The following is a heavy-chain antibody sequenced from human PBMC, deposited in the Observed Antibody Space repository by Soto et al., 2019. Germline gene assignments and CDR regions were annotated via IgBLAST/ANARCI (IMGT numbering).Heavy chain of an antibody. CDR1: GFTFSSYE. V-gene: IGHV3-48*03. Sequence: EVQLVASGGGLVQPGGSLRLSCAASGFTFSSYEMNWVRQAPGKGLEWVSYISSSGSTIYYADSVKGRFTISRDNAKNSLYLQMNSLRAEDTAVYYCAREPYCGGDCYGLYWGQGTLVTVSS. CDR3: AREPYCGGDCYGLY. CDR2: ISSSGSTI. D-gene: IGHD2-21*02. J-gene: IGHJ4*02.